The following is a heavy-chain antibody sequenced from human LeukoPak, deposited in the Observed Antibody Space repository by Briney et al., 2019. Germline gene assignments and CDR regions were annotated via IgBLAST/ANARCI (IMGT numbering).Heavy chain of an antibody. D-gene: IGHD3-22*01. Sequence: ASVKVSCKASGVTFSSYAISWVRQGPGQGVEWMGWISAYNGNTNYAQKLQGRVTMTTDTSTSTAYMELRSLRSDDTAVYYCARADYYDSSGYTIYYFDYWGQGTLVTVSS. V-gene: IGHV1-18*01. CDR2: ISAYNGNT. CDR1: GVTFSSYA. CDR3: ARADYYDSSGYTIYYFDY. J-gene: IGHJ4*02.